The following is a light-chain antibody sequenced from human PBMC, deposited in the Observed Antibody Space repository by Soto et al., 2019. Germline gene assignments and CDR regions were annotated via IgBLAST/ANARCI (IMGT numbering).Light chain of an antibody. CDR1: QSVSSSY. V-gene: IGKV3-20*01. CDR2: GAS. CDR3: QQYGSSPGT. J-gene: IGKJ1*01. Sequence: IVLTQSPGTLSLSPGERANLSCRASQSVSSSYLAWYQQKPGQAPRLLIYGASSRATGIPDRFSGSGSGTDFTLTISRLEPEDFAVYYCQQYGSSPGTFGQGTKVEIK.